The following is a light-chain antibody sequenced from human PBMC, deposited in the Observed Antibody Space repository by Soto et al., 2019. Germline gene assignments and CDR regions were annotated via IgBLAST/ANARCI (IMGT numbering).Light chain of an antibody. CDR1: SSDVGGYNY. Sequence: QSALTQPPSASGSPGQSVTISCTGTSSDVGGYNYVSWYQQHPGKAPKLLIYEVSKRPSGVPDRFSGSKSGDTASLTVSGLQPEDEADYSCSSYGGSNPVVFGGGTKLTVL. V-gene: IGLV2-8*01. CDR2: EVS. J-gene: IGLJ2*01. CDR3: SSYGGSNPVV.